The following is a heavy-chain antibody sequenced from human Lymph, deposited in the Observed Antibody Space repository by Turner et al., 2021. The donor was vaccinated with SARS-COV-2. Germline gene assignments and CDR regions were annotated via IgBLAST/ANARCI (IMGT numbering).Heavy chain of an antibody. D-gene: IGHD3-10*01. CDR3: AREMVQLTEATAVYSCASEMVPGVNAFADYVHH. Sequence: QVKLVQSGAEVKKPGSSVKASCKASGSTFSSYAINWVRQAPGQGLEWMGRIIPIVGIANYAQKLQGRVTITADKSTSTAYMELSSLRSEDTAVYYCAREMVQLTEATAVYSCASEMVPGVNAFADYVHHWGQGTLVTVSS. CDR2: IIPIVGIA. CDR1: GSTFSSYA. V-gene: IGHV1-69*09. J-gene: IGHJ1*01.